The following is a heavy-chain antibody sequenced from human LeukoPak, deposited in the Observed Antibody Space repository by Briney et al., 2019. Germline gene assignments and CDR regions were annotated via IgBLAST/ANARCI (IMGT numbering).Heavy chain of an antibody. CDR2: INPNSGDT. V-gene: IGHV1-2*02. CDR3: ARDKNPTVFDY. Sequence: ASVKVSCKASGYTFTGYYLHWGRQAPGPGLEWMGCINPNSGDTNYAQKFQGRVTMTRDTSLSTAYMELSSLRSDDTAVYYCARDKNPTVFDYWGQGSLVTVSS. CDR1: GYTFTGYY. J-gene: IGHJ4*02.